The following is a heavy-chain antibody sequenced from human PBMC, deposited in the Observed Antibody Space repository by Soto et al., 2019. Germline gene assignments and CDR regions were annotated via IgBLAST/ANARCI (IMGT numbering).Heavy chain of an antibody. D-gene: IGHD2-15*01. CDR3: ARVACSGGSCYSSEDYYYYYGMDV. J-gene: IGHJ6*02. Sequence: SETLSLTCAVYGGSFSGYYWSWIRQPPGKGLEWIGEINHSGSTNYNPSLKSRVTISVDTSKNQFSLKLSSVTAADTAAYYCARVACSGGSCYSSEDYYYYYGMDVWGQGITVTVS. CDR1: GGSFSGYY. CDR2: INHSGST. V-gene: IGHV4-34*01.